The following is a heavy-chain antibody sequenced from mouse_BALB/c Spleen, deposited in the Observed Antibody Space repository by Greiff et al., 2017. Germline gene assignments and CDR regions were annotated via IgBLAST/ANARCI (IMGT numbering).Heavy chain of an antibody. CDR3: ARHKDYYGSSYGYFDV. CDR2: ISSGGGST. V-gene: IGHV5-12-1*01. Sequence: EVKLVESGGGLVKPGGSLKLSCAASGFAFSSYDMSWVRQTPEKRLEWVAYISSGGGSTYYPDTVKGRFTISRDNAKNTLYLQMSSLKSEDTAMYYCARHKDYYGSSYGYFDVWGAGTTVTVTS. CDR1: GFAFSSYD. J-gene: IGHJ1*01. D-gene: IGHD1-1*01.